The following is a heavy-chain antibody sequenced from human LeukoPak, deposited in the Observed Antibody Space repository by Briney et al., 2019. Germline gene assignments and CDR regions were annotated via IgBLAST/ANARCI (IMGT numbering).Heavy chain of an antibody. CDR2: ISPYNGNT. CDR3: ARDPRSGVLDY. D-gene: IGHD2-15*01. J-gene: IGHJ4*02. V-gene: IGHV1-18*01. CDR1: GYTFITYS. Sequence: ASVKVSCKASGYTFITYSMSWVRQAPGQGLEWMGWISPYNGNTNYAQKFQGRVTMMTDKSTSTAYMELRTLRSDDTAVCFCARDPRSGVLDYWGQGTLVTVSS.